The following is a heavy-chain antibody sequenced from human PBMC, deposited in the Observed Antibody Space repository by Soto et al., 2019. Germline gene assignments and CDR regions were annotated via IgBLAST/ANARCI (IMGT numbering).Heavy chain of an antibody. D-gene: IGHD1-7*01. CDR2: IYYSGST. Sequence: TPSETLSLTCTVSGGSISSGDYYWSWIRQPPGKGLEWIGYIYYSGSTYYNPSLKSRVTISVDTSLNQFSLKLISVTAAYTAVYFCARAFYNWNYEPWFDPWGQGTLVTVSS. J-gene: IGHJ5*02. CDR1: GGSISSGDYY. CDR3: ARAFYNWNYEPWFDP. V-gene: IGHV4-30-4*01.